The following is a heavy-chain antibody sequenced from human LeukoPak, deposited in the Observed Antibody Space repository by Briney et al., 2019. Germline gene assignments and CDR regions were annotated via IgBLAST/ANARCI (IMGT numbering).Heavy chain of an antibody. V-gene: IGHV4-31*03. CDR1: GGSTSSGGSR. Sequence: SQNLSLTCNVSGGSTSSGGSRWSWIRQHPGKGLEWIGYIYYSGSTYYNPSLESRLTMSVDTSKNQFSLHLTSVTAADTAVYYCARDWGTYFDYWGQGTLVTVSS. D-gene: IGHD7-27*01. J-gene: IGHJ4*02. CDR2: IYYSGST. CDR3: ARDWGTYFDY.